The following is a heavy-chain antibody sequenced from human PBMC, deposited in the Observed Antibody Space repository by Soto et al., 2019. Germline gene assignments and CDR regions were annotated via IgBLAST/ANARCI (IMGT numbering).Heavy chain of an antibody. CDR3: VRGGDYRFDY. CDR1: RGSISSSTW. D-gene: IGHD4-4*01. CDR2: IYISGSN. V-gene: IGHV4-4*02. Sequence: SETPSLTCAVSRGSISSSTWWGWVRQPPVKGLELIGEIYISGSNNYNPSLNSRVTISVDKSKIEFSLTLSFVTAAVTDVYYCVRGGDYRFDYWGQGNLV. J-gene: IGHJ4*02.